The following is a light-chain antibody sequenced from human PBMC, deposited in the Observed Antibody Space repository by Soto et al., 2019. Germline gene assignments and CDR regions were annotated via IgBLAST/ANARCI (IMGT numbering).Light chain of an antibody. Sequence: EIVMTQSPATLSVSPGERATLSCRASQSVSSNLAWYQQKPGQAHRLLIYGASTRATGIPARFSGSGSGTEFTLTISSLQSEDFAVYYCQQYSNWPQTLGQGTKVEIK. CDR3: QQYSNWPQT. V-gene: IGKV3-15*01. CDR1: QSVSSN. CDR2: GAS. J-gene: IGKJ1*01.